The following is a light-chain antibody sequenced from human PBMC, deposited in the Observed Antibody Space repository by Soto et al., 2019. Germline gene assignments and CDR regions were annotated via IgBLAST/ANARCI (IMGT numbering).Light chain of an antibody. V-gene: IGKV4-1*01. CDR3: QQYYSPPRYT. CDR2: WAS. Sequence: DIVMTQSPEYLAVSLGERATINCKSSQNVLYSSNNRNLIAWYQQKPGQPPKLLIYWASTRESGVPDRFSGSGSGRHLTLTISSLQAEDVAVYYCQQYYSPPRYTFGQGTRLEIK. J-gene: IGKJ2*01. CDR1: QNVLYSSNNRNL.